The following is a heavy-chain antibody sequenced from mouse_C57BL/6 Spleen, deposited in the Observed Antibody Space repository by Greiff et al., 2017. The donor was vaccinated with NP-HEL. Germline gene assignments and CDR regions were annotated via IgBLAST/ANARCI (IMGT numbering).Heavy chain of an antibody. D-gene: IGHD1-1*01. Sequence: QVQLKEPGAELVKPGASVKLSCKASGYTFTSYWMHWVKQRPGRGLEWIGRIDPNSGGTKYNEKFKSKATLTVDKPSSTAYMQLSSLTSEDSAVYYCALITTVVATNFDVWGTGTTVTVSS. CDR2: IDPNSGGT. V-gene: IGHV1-72*01. CDR1: GYTFTSYW. J-gene: IGHJ1*03. CDR3: ALITTVVATNFDV.